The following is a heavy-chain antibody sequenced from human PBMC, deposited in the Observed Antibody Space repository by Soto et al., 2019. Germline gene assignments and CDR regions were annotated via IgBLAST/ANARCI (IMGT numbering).Heavy chain of an antibody. CDR1: AGSIIRGDYY. Sequence: PSQSLSLTCTVSAGSIIRGDYYWSWIRQPPGKGMEWIGYIYYSGSTYYNPSLKSRVTISVDTSKNHFSLKLSSVTAADTAVYYCARSLGQELVTTNFYYGMYGWGQVTT. CDR2: IYYSGST. J-gene: IGHJ6*02. D-gene: IGHD6-13*01. V-gene: IGHV4-30-4*01. CDR3: ARSLGQELVTTNFYYGMYG.